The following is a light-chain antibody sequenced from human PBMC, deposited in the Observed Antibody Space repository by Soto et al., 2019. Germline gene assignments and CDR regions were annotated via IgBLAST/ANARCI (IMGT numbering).Light chain of an antibody. CDR2: GAS. Sequence: EIVMTQSPATLSLSPGERATLSCRASQSVSSNLAWYQQKPGQAPRLLIYGASTRATGIPARFSGSGSGTEFTLTISRLQSEDFAVYYCQQYNDWPPTFGQGTRLEIK. V-gene: IGKV3-15*01. J-gene: IGKJ5*01. CDR3: QQYNDWPPT. CDR1: QSVSSN.